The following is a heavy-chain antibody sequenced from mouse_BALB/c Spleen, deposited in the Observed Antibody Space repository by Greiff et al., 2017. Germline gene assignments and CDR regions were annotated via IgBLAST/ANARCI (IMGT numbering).Heavy chain of an antibody. CDR3: ARDMGRLLVGYAMDY. D-gene: IGHD3-2*02. V-gene: IGHV7-3*02. Sequence: EVQGVESGGGLVQPGGSLRLSCATSGFTFTDYYMSWVRQPPGKALEWLGFIRNKANGYTTEYSASVKGRFTISRDNSQSILYLQMNTLRAEDSATYYCARDMGRLLVGYAMDYWGQGTSVTVSS. J-gene: IGHJ4*01. CDR2: IRNKANGYTT. CDR1: GFTFTDYY.